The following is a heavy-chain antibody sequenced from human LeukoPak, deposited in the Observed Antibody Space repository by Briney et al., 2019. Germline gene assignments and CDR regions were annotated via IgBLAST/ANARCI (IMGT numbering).Heavy chain of an antibody. CDR3: ARLGYRSSLFRGPGVDF. Sequence: PGESLKISCKGSGYSFTSYWIGWVRQMPGKGLEWMGIIYPGDSDTRYSPSFQGQVTISADKSISTAYLQWSSLKAPDTPMHYWARLGYRSSLFRGPGVDFWGQGTLVHGSS. D-gene: IGHD6-13*01. J-gene: IGHJ4*01. CDR2: IYPGDSDT. V-gene: IGHV5-51*01. CDR1: GYSFTSYW.